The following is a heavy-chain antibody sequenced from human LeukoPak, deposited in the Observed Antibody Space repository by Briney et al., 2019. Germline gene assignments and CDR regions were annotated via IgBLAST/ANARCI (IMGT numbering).Heavy chain of an antibody. CDR1: GFTFSTYA. J-gene: IGHJ4*02. Sequence: GGSLRLSCAASGFTFSTYAMSWVRQAPGKGLEWVSAISASGGGTYYADSVKGRFTISRDNSKNTLYLQMNSLRAEDTAVYYCAKVAGDCSGDSCSDYWGQGTLVTVSS. CDR3: AKVAGDCSGDSCSDY. CDR2: ISASGGGT. V-gene: IGHV3-23*01. D-gene: IGHD2-15*01.